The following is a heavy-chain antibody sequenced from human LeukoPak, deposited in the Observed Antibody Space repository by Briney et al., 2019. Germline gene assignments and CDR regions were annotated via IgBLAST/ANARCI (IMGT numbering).Heavy chain of an antibody. J-gene: IGHJ5*02. CDR1: GYTLTSYG. CDR2: ISTYNDNT. D-gene: IGHD2-15*01. V-gene: IGHV1-18*01. Sequence: ASVKVSCKASGYTLTSYGISWVRQAPGQGLEWMGWISTYNDNTHYAQKFQGRVTMTTDTSTNTAYMELRSLRSDDTAVYYCAREGSIVVVVAATSWFDPWGQGTLVTVSS. CDR3: AREGSIVVVVAATSWFDP.